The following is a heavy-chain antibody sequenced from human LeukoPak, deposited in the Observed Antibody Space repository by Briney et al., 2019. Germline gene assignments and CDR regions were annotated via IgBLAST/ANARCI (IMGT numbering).Heavy chain of an antibody. Sequence: PSETLSLTCTVSGGSVSSSSYYWGWIRQPPGKGLEWIGEINHSGSTNYNPSLKSRVTISVDTSKNQFSLKLSSVTAADTAVYYCARGKRYCSSTSCYRRVYYYYYMDVWGKGTTVTVSS. CDR3: ARGKRYCSSTSCYRRVYYYYYMDV. D-gene: IGHD2-2*02. J-gene: IGHJ6*03. CDR2: INHSGST. V-gene: IGHV4-39*07. CDR1: GGSVSSSSYY.